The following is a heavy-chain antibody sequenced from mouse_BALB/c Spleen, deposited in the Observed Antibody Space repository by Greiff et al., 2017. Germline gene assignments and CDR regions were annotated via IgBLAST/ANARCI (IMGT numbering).Heavy chain of an antibody. CDR2: ISSGGST. V-gene: IGHV5-6-5*01. Sequence: EVQLVESGGGLVKPGGSLKLSCAASGFTFSSYAMSWVRQTPEKRLEWVASISSGGSTYYPDSVKGRFTISRDNARNILYLQMSSLRSEDTAMYYCARVAYDYDGFAYWGQGTLVTVSA. CDR3: ARVAYDYDGFAY. D-gene: IGHD2-4*01. CDR1: GFTFSSYA. J-gene: IGHJ3*01.